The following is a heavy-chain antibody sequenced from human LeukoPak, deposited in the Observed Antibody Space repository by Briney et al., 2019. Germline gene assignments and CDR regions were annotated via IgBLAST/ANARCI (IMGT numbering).Heavy chain of an antibody. J-gene: IGHJ6*03. CDR2: INPDGGVT. CDR1: GGTFSRYG. CDR3: ARGPNHYYYMDF. V-gene: IGHV1-2*02. Sequence: ASVKVSCKASGGTFSRYGINWARQAPGQGLEWMGWINPDGGVTKSAQKFQGRVTMARDTSINTVYMELSGLTSDDTAFYYCARGPNHYYYMDFWGTGTTVSVSS. D-gene: IGHD2-8*01.